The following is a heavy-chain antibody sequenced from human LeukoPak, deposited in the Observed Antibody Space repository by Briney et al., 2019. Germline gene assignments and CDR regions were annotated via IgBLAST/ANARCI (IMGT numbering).Heavy chain of an antibody. Sequence: VASVKVSCKASGFTFTSSAMQWVRQARGQRLEWIGWIVVGSGNTNYAQKFQERVTITRDMSTSTAYMELSSLRSEDTAVYYCAAYHRYGDYRPDAFDIWGQGTMVTVSS. CDR1: GFTFTSSA. D-gene: IGHD4-17*01. CDR2: IVVGSGNT. CDR3: AAYHRYGDYRPDAFDI. V-gene: IGHV1-58*02. J-gene: IGHJ3*02.